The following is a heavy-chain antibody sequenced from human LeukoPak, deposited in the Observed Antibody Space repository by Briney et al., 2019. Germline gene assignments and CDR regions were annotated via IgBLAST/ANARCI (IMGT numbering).Heavy chain of an antibody. Sequence: SVKVSCKASGGTFSSYAISWVRQAPGQGLEWMGRIIPIFGIANYAQKFQGRVTITADKPTSTAYMELSSLRSEDTAVYYCAIDCSSTSCYIATYFDYWGQGTLVTVSS. CDR1: GGTFSSYA. J-gene: IGHJ4*02. CDR2: IIPIFGIA. CDR3: AIDCSSTSCYIATYFDY. D-gene: IGHD2-2*02. V-gene: IGHV1-69*04.